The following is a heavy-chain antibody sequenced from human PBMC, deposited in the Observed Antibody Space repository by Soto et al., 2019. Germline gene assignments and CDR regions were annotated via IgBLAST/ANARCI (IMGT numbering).Heavy chain of an antibody. J-gene: IGHJ6*04. V-gene: IGHV3-7*01. CDR3: VRDWDV. CDR1: GITFWNYW. Sequence: EVQLVESGGGLVQPGGSLRLSCAASGITFWNYWMSWVRQAPGKGLEWVANIRPDGSEEHYVDSVKGRFTISRDIAANSVYLQMNSLRAEDTAVYHCVRDWDVWGNGTTVTVSS. CDR2: IRPDGSEE.